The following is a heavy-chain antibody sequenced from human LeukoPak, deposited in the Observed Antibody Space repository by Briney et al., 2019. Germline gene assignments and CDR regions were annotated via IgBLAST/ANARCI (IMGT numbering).Heavy chain of an antibody. D-gene: IGHD6-13*01. V-gene: IGHV4-34*01. Sequence: SETLSLTYADYDGSFSGYYWSWIRQPPGKGLEWIGEINHSGSTNYNPSLKSRVTISVDTSKNQFSLKLSSVTAADTAVYYCARLSAAGRRYYYYYYYMDVWGKGTTVTVSS. CDR2: INHSGST. J-gene: IGHJ6*03. CDR3: ARLSAAGRRYYYYYYYMDV. CDR1: DGSFSGYY.